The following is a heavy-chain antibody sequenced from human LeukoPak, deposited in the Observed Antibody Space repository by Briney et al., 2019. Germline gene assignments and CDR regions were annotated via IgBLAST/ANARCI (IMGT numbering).Heavy chain of an antibody. CDR1: GFTFSDYY. V-gene: IGHV3-11*04. CDR3: AREVVDGDLFYYYYYMDV. CDR2: ISSSGSII. Sequence: GGSLRLSCAASGFTFSDYYMSWIRQAPGKVLEWVSYISSSGSIIYYADSVKGRFTISRDNAKNSLYLQMNSLRAEDTAVYYCAREVVDGDLFYYYYYMDVWGKGTTATVSS. J-gene: IGHJ6*03. D-gene: IGHD4-17*01.